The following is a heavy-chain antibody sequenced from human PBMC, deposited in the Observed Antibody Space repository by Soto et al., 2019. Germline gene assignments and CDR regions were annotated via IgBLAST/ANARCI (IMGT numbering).Heavy chain of an antibody. CDR2: ISYDGSNK. CDR3: ANTHDGDCYSCYYYGMDV. D-gene: IGHD2-21*02. Sequence: QVQLVESGGGVVQPGRSQRLSCAASGFTFSSYGMHWVRQAPGKGLEWVAVISYDGSNKYYADSVKGRFTISRDNSKNTLYLQMNSLRAEDTAVYYCANTHDGDCYSCYYYGMDVWGQGTTVTVSS. V-gene: IGHV3-30*18. J-gene: IGHJ6*02. CDR1: GFTFSSYG.